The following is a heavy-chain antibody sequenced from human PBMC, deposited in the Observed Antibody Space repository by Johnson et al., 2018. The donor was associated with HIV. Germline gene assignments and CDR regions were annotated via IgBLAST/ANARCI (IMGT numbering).Heavy chain of an antibody. CDR2: IYSGGST. V-gene: IGHV3-66*01. CDR3: ARGGSGSAQKGGDAFDI. Sequence: VQLVESGGGLVQPGGSLRLSCAASGFTVSSNYMSWVRQAPGKGLEWVSVIYSGGSTYYADSVNGRFTISRDNSKNTLYLQMNSLRAEDTAVYYCARGGSGSAQKGGDAFDIWGQGTMVTVSS. J-gene: IGHJ3*02. CDR1: GFTVSSNY. D-gene: IGHD1-26*01.